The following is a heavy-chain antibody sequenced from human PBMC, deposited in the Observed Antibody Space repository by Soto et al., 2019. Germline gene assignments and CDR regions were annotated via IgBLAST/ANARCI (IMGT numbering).Heavy chain of an antibody. CDR1: GFTFSDYA. CDR2: ITKDGTAT. V-gene: IGHV3-23*01. CDR3: AKDWPGTRTPGLGW. Sequence: EVQMLESGGDLVQPGGSLRLSCAPSGFTFSDYAMSWVRQAPGKGLEWVSSITKDGTATNYADPVKGRFTISRDNSRNTLYLQMKSLRAEDTALYYCAKDWPGTRTPGLGWWGLGTLVTVSS. D-gene: IGHD6-19*01. J-gene: IGHJ4*02.